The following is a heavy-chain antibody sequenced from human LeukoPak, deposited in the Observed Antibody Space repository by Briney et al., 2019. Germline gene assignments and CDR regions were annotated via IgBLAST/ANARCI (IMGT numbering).Heavy chain of an antibody. CDR2: ISYDGINE. D-gene: IGHD3-10*01. Sequence: PGGSLRLSCAASGFTFSSYAMHWVRQAPGKGLEWVTVISYDGINEYYVDSVKGRFTISRDNSKNTLYLRMNSLRAEDTAVYYCAKDRWFGELYWFDPWGQGTLVTVSS. J-gene: IGHJ5*02. CDR3: AKDRWFGELYWFDP. CDR1: GFTFSSYA. V-gene: IGHV3-30*04.